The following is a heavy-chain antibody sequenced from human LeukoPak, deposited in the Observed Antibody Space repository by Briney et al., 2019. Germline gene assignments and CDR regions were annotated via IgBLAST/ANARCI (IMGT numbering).Heavy chain of an antibody. CDR3: AREGDFRPDY. J-gene: IGHJ4*02. CDR1: GYAISSGNY. CDR2: IYYSGST. V-gene: IGHV4-38-2*02. D-gene: IGHD2-21*01. Sequence: SETLSLTCTVSGYAISSGNYWGWIRQPPGKGLEWIGYIYYSGSTNYNPSLKSRVTISVDTSKNQFSLKLTSVTAADTAMYYCAREGDFRPDYWGQGTLVTVSS.